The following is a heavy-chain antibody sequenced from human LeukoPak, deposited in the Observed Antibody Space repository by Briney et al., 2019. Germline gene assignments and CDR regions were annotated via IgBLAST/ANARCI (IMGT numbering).Heavy chain of an antibody. J-gene: IGHJ6*02. CDR1: GYTFSTYA. Sequence: ASVKVSCKASGYTFSTYAIHWVRQAPGERLEWIGWINGNGDTKYSQKFQGRVTITRDTSASTVYMELTSLRSADTAVYYCARDQAENDSSGNYYNYGMDVWGQGTTVIVSS. V-gene: IGHV1-3*01. CDR3: ARDQAENDSSGNYYNYGMDV. D-gene: IGHD3-22*01. CDR2: INGNGDT.